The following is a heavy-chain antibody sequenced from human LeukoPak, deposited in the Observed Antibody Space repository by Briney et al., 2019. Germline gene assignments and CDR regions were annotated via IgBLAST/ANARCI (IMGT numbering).Heavy chain of an antibody. V-gene: IGHV3-9*01. CDR2: ISWNSGSI. Sequence: GGSLRLSCAASGVTFGDYAMHWVRQAPGKGLEWVSGISWNSGSIGYADSVKGRFTISRDNAKNSLYLQMNSLRAEDTALYYCAKANYYDSSGYYRAFDYWGQGTLVTVSS. CDR3: AKANYYDSSGYYRAFDY. CDR1: GVTFGDYA. J-gene: IGHJ4*02. D-gene: IGHD3-22*01.